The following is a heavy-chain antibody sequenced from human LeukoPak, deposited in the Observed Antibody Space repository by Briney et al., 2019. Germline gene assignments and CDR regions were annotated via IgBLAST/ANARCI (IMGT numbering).Heavy chain of an antibody. CDR3: ATSPPPKSSWAFDI. J-gene: IGHJ3*02. Sequence: PSETLSLTWTVFGGSISSYNWRWVRQPPGKGLEWIGDIYYSGSTNYNPSLKSRVTISVDTSKNQFSLKLSSVPAADTAVYYCATSPPPKSSWAFDIWGQGTMVTVSS. CDR2: IYYSGST. V-gene: IGHV4-59*01. CDR1: GGSISSYN.